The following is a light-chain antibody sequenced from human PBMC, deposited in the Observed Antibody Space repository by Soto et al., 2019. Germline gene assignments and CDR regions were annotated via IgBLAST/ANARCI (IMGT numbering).Light chain of an antibody. CDR1: GSNIGSNT. CDR2: TNN. Sequence: QAVVTQPPSASGTPGQRVTISCSGSGSNIGSNTVNWYQQLPGTAPKLLIYTNNQRPSGVPDRFSGSKSGTSASLAISGLQSEEEAEYYCAAWDDSLNGWVFGGGTKLTVL. V-gene: IGLV1-44*01. CDR3: AAWDDSLNGWV. J-gene: IGLJ3*02.